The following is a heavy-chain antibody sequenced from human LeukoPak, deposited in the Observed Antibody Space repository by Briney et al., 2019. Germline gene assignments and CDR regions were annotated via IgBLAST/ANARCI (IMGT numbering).Heavy chain of an antibody. CDR1: GDSIISYF. J-gene: IGHJ5*02. Sequence: PSETLSLPCTVSGDSIISYFWSWPRQPPGKGLEWLGYIYYIGSTTYNPSLKSRVTMSVDTSKSQFSLKLSSVTAADTAVYYCARRSPSLDWFDPWGQGTLVTVSS. D-gene: IGHD6-6*01. CDR3: ARRSPSLDWFDP. CDR2: IYYIGST. V-gene: IGHV4-59*01.